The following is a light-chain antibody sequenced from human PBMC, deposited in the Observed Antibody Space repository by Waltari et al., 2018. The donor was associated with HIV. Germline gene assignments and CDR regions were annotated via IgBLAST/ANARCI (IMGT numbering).Light chain of an antibody. Sequence: DSPMTQSPSTLSASVGDRVIITCRASQNIQNRMAWYQQKPGKAPKRLIYFASTLQGGVPSRFSGSGSGTEFTLTISSLQPDDFATYYCQGGNGYFGQGTKVEIK. V-gene: IGKV1-5*03. CDR2: FAS. CDR1: QNIQNR. J-gene: IGKJ2*01. CDR3: QGGNGY.